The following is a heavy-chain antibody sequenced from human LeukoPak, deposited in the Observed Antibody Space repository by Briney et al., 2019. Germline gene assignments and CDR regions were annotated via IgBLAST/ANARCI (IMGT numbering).Heavy chain of an antibody. CDR1: GFTFDDYA. CDR2: ISWNSGSI. V-gene: IGHV3-9*01. D-gene: IGHD6-13*01. Sequence: GRSLRLSCAASGFTFDDYAMHWVRQAPGKGLEWVSGISWNSGSIGYADSVKGRFTISRDNAKNSLYLQMNSLRAEDTALCYCTKDIAAAGNFDYWGRGTLVTVSS. J-gene: IGHJ4*02. CDR3: TKDIAAAGNFDY.